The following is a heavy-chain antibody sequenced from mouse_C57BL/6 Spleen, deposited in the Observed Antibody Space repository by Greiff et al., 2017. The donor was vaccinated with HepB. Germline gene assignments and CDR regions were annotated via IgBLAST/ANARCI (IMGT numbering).Heavy chain of an antibody. CDR1: GYSITSGYY. CDR2: ISYDGSN. J-gene: IGHJ1*03. V-gene: IGHV3-6*01. D-gene: IGHD1-1*01. CDR3: ARGTTVVAHWYFDV. Sequence: EVQLVESGPGLVKPSQSLSLTCSVTGYSITSGYYWNWIRQFPGNKLEWMGYISYDGSNNYNPSLKNRISITRDTSKNQFFLKLNSVTTEDTATYDCARGTTVVAHWYFDVWGTRTTVTVSS.